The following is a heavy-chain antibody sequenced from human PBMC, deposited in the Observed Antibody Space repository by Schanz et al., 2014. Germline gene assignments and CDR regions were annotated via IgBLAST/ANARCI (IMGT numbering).Heavy chain of an antibody. CDR1: GYNITSND. V-gene: IGHV1-46*01. CDR3: ARAKRFGDMDV. CDR2: INLSGGST. J-gene: IGHJ6*02. Sequence: QVHLVQSGAEVKKPGASVKVSCKASGYNITSNDVTWVRQATGQGLEWMGIINLSGGSTNNAQKFQGRVTMTTDTSTSTAYMELRNLRSDDTAVYYCARAKRFGDMDVWGQGTTVTVSS. D-gene: IGHD3-10*01.